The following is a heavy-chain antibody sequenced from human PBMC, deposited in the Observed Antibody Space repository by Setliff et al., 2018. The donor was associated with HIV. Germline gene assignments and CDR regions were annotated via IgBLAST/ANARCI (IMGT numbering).Heavy chain of an antibody. CDR3: ARADSSNWYHVDY. CDR2: INHSGST. J-gene: IGHJ4*02. D-gene: IGHD6-13*01. Sequence: PSETLSLTCAVYGGSFSGYYWSWIRQPPGKGLEWIGEINHSGSTNYNPSLKSRVTISVDTSKNQFSLKLSSVTAADTAVYYCARADSSNWYHVDYWGQGTLVTVSS. V-gene: IGHV4-34*01. CDR1: GGSFSGYY.